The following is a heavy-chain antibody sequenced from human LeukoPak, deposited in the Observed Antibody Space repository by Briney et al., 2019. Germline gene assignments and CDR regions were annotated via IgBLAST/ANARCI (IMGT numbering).Heavy chain of an antibody. Sequence: PGGSLRLSCAASGFTFSSYSMHWVRQAPGKGLEWVSSISSSSSYIYYADSVKGRFTISRDNAKNSLYLQMNSLRAEDTAVYYCARSGELPSYYFDYWGQGTLVTVSS. V-gene: IGHV3-21*01. D-gene: IGHD3-10*01. CDR3: ARSGELPSYYFDY. CDR1: GFTFSSYS. CDR2: ISSSSSYI. J-gene: IGHJ4*02.